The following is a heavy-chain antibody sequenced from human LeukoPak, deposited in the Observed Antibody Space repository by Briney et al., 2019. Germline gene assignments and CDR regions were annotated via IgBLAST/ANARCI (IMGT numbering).Heavy chain of an antibody. CDR2: ISGSGGST. Sequence: GGSLRLSCAASGFTFSSYAMSWVRQAPGKGLEWVSAISGSGGSTYYADSAKGRFTISRDNSKNTLYLQMNSLRAEDTAVYYCANRLNRGYQLLSHFDYWGQGTLVTVSS. V-gene: IGHV3-23*01. CDR3: ANRLNRGYQLLSHFDY. CDR1: GFTFSSYA. J-gene: IGHJ4*02. D-gene: IGHD2-2*01.